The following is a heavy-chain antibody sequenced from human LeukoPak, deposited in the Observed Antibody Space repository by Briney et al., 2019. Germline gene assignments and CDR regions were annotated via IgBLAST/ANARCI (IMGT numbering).Heavy chain of an antibody. Sequence: SETLSLTCTVSAASITIGAESYHWGWIRQPPGTGLEWIGTIYYTGISYYNPSLESRVTSSLDTSKNQFSLKLSSVTAADTAVYYCARTGGSFYFYYYMDIWGKGTSVTVSS. V-gene: IGHV4-39*07. J-gene: IGHJ6*03. D-gene: IGHD1-26*01. CDR2: IYYTGIS. CDR1: AASITIGAESYH. CDR3: ARTGGSFYFYYYMDI.